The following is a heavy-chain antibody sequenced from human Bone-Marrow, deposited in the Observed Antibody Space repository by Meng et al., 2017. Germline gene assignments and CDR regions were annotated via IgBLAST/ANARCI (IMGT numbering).Heavy chain of an antibody. J-gene: IGHJ4*02. CDR1: GFTFSSNW. CDR2: INSDGSTT. V-gene: IGHV3-74*01. Sequence: GESLKISCTASGFTFSSNWMHWVRQAPGKGLVWVSRINSDGSTTSYADSVKGRFTISRDNARNTLYLHMNSLRAEDTAVYYCARVYGHWGQGTLVTVSS. CDR3: ARVYGH. D-gene: IGHD2-2*02.